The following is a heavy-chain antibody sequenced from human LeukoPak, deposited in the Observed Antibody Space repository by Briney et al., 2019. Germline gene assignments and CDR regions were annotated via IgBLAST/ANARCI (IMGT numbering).Heavy chain of an antibody. J-gene: IGHJ4*02. CDR2: IIPILGIA. V-gene: IGHV1-69*04. D-gene: IGHD5-18*01. Sequence: GASVKVSCKASGYTFTGYYMHWVRQAPGQGLEWMGRIIPILGIANYAQKFQGRVTITADKSTSTAYMELSSLRSEDTAVYYCARDRVIKHSYGYPLDHWGQGTLVTVSS. CDR3: ARDRVIKHSYGYPLDH. CDR1: GYTFTGYY.